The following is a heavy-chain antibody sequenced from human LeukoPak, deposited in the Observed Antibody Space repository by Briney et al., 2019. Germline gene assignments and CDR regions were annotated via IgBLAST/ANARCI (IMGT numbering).Heavy chain of an antibody. CDR2: ITTSGTYI. V-gene: IGHV3-21*06. J-gene: IGHJ6*02. CDR3: ARPFYYDSNGGEGMDV. D-gene: IGHD3-22*01. Sequence: PGGSLRLSCAVSGLNFPSAWMNWVRQAPGKGLELVSSITTSGTYIYYADSVKGRFTISRDNAKNSLYLQMNSLRAEDTAVYYCARPFYYDSNGGEGMDVWGQGTTVTVSS. CDR1: GLNFPSAW.